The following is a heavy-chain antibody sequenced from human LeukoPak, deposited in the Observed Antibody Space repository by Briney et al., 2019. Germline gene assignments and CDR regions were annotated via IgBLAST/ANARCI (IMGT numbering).Heavy chain of an antibody. Sequence: PSETLSLTCTVSGGSISSYYWSWIRQPAGKGLEWIGRIYTSGSTNYNPSLKSRVTMSVDTSKNQFSLKLSSVTAADTAVYYCARDSYYYGSGSYPPYFDYWGQGTLVTVSS. J-gene: IGHJ4*02. V-gene: IGHV4-4*07. CDR2: IYTSGST. CDR1: GGSISSYY. D-gene: IGHD3-10*01. CDR3: ARDSYYYGSGSYPPYFDY.